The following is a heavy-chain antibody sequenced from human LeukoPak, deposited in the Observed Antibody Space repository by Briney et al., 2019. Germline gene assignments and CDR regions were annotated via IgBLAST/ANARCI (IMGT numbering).Heavy chain of an antibody. V-gene: IGHV3-33*01. Sequence: GGSLRLSCAASGFIFSTYGLHWVRQAPGKGLEWVAVIFSDGYTKYYAASVKDRFTISRDDSKNTLYLHMNSLIPGDTGVYYCARASGPFDFWGQGTLLTVSS. CDR3: ARASGPFDF. CDR1: GFIFSTYG. J-gene: IGHJ4*02. D-gene: IGHD3-10*01. CDR2: IFSDGYTK.